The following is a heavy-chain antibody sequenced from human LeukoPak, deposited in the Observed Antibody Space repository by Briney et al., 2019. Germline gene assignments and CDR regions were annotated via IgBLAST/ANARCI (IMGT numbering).Heavy chain of an antibody. CDR1: GYTFTSYY. Sequence: ASVKVSCKASGYTFTSYYMHWVRQAPGQGLEWMGIINPSGGSTSYAQKFQGRVTMTRDTSTSTVYMELSSLSSEDTAVYYCARVRSSGYQFDYWGQGTLVTVSS. CDR2: INPSGGST. CDR3: ARVRSSGYQFDY. V-gene: IGHV1-46*01. D-gene: IGHD3-22*01. J-gene: IGHJ4*02.